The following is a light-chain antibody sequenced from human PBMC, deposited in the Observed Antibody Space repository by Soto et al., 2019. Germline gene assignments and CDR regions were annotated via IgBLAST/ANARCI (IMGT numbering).Light chain of an antibody. V-gene: IGKV3D-15*01. CDR1: QSVNTN. CDR3: QQYNNWPRT. CDR2: GAS. Sequence: EIVMTQSPATLSVSPGERATLSFRASQSVNTNVAWYQQEPGQAPRVLIYGASTRATGIPARFSGSVSGTEFALTISSLQSEDFAVYYCQQYNNWPRTFGQGTKVDIK. J-gene: IGKJ1*01.